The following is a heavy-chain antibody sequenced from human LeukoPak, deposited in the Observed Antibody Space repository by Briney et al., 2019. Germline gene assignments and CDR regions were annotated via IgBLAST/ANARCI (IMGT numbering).Heavy chain of an antibody. J-gene: IGHJ4*02. Sequence: GGSLRLSCAAFGFTFSSYAMSWVRQAPGKGLEWVSAISGSGGSTYYADSVKGRFTISRDNSKNTLYLQMNSLRAEDTAVYYCAKILEDTGGFDYWGQGTLVTVSS. CDR2: ISGSGGST. V-gene: IGHV3-23*01. CDR1: GFTFSSYA. D-gene: IGHD2-15*01. CDR3: AKILEDTGGFDY.